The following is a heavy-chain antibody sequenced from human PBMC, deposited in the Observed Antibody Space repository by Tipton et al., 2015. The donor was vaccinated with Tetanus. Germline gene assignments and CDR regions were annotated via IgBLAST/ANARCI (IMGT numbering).Heavy chain of an antibody. CDR3: ARDGGDYIYYGMDV. V-gene: IGHV1-2*02. CDR2: INPNSGGT. J-gene: IGHJ6*02. Sequence: QLVQSGAEVKKPGASVKVSCKASGYTFTSYGISWVRQAPGQGLGWMGWINPNSGGTVYAQKFQGRVTMTRDTSISTAYMELRSLRSDDTAMYYCARDGGDYIYYGMDVWGPGTTVTVS. CDR1: GYTFTSYG. D-gene: IGHD2-21*01.